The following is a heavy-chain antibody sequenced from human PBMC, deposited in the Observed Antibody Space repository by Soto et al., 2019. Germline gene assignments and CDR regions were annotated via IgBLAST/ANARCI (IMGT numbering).Heavy chain of an antibody. CDR3: ARDHRAAGPYGMDV. CDR2: IYYSGST. CDR1: GGSVSSGSYY. Sequence: SETLSLTCTVSGGSVSSGSYYWSWIRQPPGKGLEWIGYIYYSGSTNYNPSLKSRVTISVDTSKNQFSLKLSSVTAADTAVYYCARDHRAAGPYGMDVWGQGTTVTVSS. V-gene: IGHV4-61*01. J-gene: IGHJ6*02. D-gene: IGHD6-13*01.